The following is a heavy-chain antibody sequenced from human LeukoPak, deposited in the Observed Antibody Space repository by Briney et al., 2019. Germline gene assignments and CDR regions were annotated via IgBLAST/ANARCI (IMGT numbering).Heavy chain of an antibody. J-gene: IGHJ6*02. Sequence: ASVKVSCKASGYTFTSYAMHWVRQAPGQRLEWMGWINAGNGNTKYSQKFRGRVTITRDTSASTAYMELSSLRSEDTAVYYCAHSSTSCYSCYYYGMDVWGQGTTVTVSS. CDR1: GYTFTSYA. V-gene: IGHV1-3*01. CDR3: AHSSTSCYSCYYYGMDV. CDR2: INAGNGNT. D-gene: IGHD2-2*01.